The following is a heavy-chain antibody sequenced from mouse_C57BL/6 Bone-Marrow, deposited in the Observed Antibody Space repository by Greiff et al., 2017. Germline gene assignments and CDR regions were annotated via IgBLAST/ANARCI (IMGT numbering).Heavy chain of an antibody. J-gene: IGHJ2*01. Sequence: EVKLQESGAELVRPGASVKLSCTASGFNIKDAYMHWVKQRPEQGLEWIGWIDPENGDTEYASKFQGKATITADTSSNTAYLQLSSLTSEDTAVYYCTIWGVDYWGQGTTLTVSS. V-gene: IGHV14-4*01. CDR1: GFNIKDAY. CDR2: IDPENGDT. CDR3: TIWGVDY.